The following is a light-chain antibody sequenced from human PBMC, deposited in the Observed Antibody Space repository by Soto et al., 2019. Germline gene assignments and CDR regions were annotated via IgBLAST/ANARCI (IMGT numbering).Light chain of an antibody. J-gene: IGKJ4*01. CDR3: EQDNHLPLP. CDR1: QFISVY. CDR2: GAS. V-gene: IGKV1-16*02. Sequence: DVQMPQAPSSLSASVGDTVTITCRASQFISVYLAWFHQHPGKAPNSLIYGASTLHSGVPSKFSGNTSGTDFTLTISSLRPEDSATYYCEQDNHLPLPVGGRTKVDIK.